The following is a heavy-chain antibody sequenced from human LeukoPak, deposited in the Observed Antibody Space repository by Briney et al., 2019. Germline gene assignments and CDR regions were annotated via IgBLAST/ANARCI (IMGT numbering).Heavy chain of an antibody. V-gene: IGHV3-11*01. CDR2: ISSSGSTI. J-gene: IGHJ4*02. CDR3: AKDEGHSYGPYFDY. CDR1: GFTFSDYY. Sequence: GGSLRLSCAASGFTFSDYYMSWIRQAPGKGLEWVSYISSSGSTIYYADSVKGRFTISRDNAKNSLYLQMNSLRTEDTAFYYCAKDEGHSYGPYFDYWGQGTLVTVSS. D-gene: IGHD5-18*01.